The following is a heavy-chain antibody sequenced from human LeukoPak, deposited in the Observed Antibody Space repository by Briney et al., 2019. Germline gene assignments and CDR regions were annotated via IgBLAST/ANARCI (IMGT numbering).Heavy chain of an antibody. CDR3: ARDSVEGY. CDR2: IYTSGST. Sequence: SETLSLTCTVSGGSMGGYSWSWVRQPAGKGLEWIGRIYTSGSTNYNPSLKSRVTMSVDTSKNQFSLKLSSVTAAATGVYYCARDSVEGYWGQGTLVTVSS. J-gene: IGHJ4*02. CDR1: GGSMGGYS. V-gene: IGHV4-4*07. D-gene: IGHD1-1*01.